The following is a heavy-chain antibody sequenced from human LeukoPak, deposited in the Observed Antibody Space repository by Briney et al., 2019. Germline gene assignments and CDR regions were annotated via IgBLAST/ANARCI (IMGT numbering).Heavy chain of an antibody. D-gene: IGHD6-13*01. Sequence: ASVKVSCKASGYTFTSYYMHWARQAPGQGLEWMGIINPSGGSTSYAQKFQGRVTMTRDTSTSTVYMELSSLRSEDTAVYYCARGDSSSWYGPLFDYWGQGTLVTVSS. CDR3: ARGDSSSWYGPLFDY. V-gene: IGHV1-46*01. J-gene: IGHJ4*02. CDR1: GYTFTSYY. CDR2: INPSGGST.